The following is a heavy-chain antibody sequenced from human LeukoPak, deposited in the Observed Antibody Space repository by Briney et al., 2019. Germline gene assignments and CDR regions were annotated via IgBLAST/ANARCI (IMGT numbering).Heavy chain of an antibody. J-gene: IGHJ6*02. Sequence: GGSLRLSCAASGFTFTTYAMHWVRQAPGKGLEWVAVISYDGRNKVQADSLEGRFTISRDNSKNTLYLQMNSLRAEDTAMYYCARDQYDVSYSYHYGMDVWGQGTTVTVSS. CDR2: ISYDGRNK. CDR1: GFTFTTYA. V-gene: IGHV3-30*04. CDR3: ARDQYDVSYSYHYGMDV. D-gene: IGHD3-3*01.